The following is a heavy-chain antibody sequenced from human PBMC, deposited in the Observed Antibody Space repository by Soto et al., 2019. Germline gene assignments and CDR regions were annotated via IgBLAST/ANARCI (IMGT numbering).Heavy chain of an antibody. CDR1: GYTFTGYG. J-gene: IGHJ4*02. CDR3: AIDNTDSSRYDYVPGPDY. Sequence: ASVKVSCKASGYTFTGYGISWVRQAPGQGLEWMGWISAYNGNTNYAQKLQGRVTMTTDTSTSTAYMELRSLRSDDTAVYYCAIDNTDSSRYDYVPGPDYWGQGTLVTVSS. CDR2: ISAYNGNT. D-gene: IGHD3-22*01. V-gene: IGHV1-18*04.